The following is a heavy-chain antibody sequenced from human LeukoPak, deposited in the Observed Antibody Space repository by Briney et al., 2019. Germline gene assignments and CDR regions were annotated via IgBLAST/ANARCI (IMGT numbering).Heavy chain of an antibody. CDR1: GGTFSSYA. Sequence: SVKAACKASGGTFSSYAISWVRHAPGQGLEWRGGTIPIFGTANYAQKFQGRVTITTDESTCTAYMELSSLRSEDTAVYYCARSGSGYYTHYYYMDVWGKGTTVSVCS. V-gene: IGHV1-69*05. J-gene: IGHJ6*03. CDR3: ARSGSGYYTHYYYMDV. D-gene: IGHD3-3*01. CDR2: TIPIFGTA.